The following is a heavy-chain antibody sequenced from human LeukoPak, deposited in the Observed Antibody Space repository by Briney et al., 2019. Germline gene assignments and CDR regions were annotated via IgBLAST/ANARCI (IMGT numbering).Heavy chain of an antibody. J-gene: IGHJ2*01. D-gene: IGHD6-13*01. V-gene: IGHV4-38-2*02. CDR3: ARGTFGSWPLDWYFDL. CDR2: IYHSGST. Sequence: KSSETLSLTCTVSGYSISSGYYWGWIRQPPGKGLEWIGSIYHSGSTYYNPSLKSRVTISVDTSKNQFSLKLTSVTAADTAVYYCARGTFGSWPLDWYFDLWGRGTLVTVSS. CDR1: GYSISSGYY.